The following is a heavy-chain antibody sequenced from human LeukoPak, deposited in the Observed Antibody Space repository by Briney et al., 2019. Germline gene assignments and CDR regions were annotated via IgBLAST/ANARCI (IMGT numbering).Heavy chain of an antibody. CDR1: GYTFTSYD. CDR2: INPNSGDT. CDR3: ARGGLRGSYYEYFHH. V-gene: IGHV1-2*02. J-gene: IGHJ1*01. D-gene: IGHD1-26*01. Sequence: PMASVKVSCKASGYTFTSYDINWVRQATGQGLEWMGWINPNSGDTNYAQKFQGRVTVTRDTSISTAYMELSRLRSDDTAVYYCARGGLRGSYYEYFHHWGQGTLVSVSS.